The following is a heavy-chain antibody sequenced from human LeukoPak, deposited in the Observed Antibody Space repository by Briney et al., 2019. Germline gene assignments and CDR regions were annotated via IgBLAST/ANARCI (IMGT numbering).Heavy chain of an antibody. CDR3: AKGTQNGPPLHYFDY. J-gene: IGHJ4*02. CDR2: ISGSGGST. Sequence: GGSLRLSCAASGFSFSSYAMSWVRQAPGKGLEWVSAISGSGGSTYYADSVKGRFTISRDNSKNTLYLQMNSLRAEDTAVYYCAKGTQNGPPLHYFDYWGQGTLVTVSS. V-gene: IGHV3-23*01. D-gene: IGHD1-1*01. CDR1: GFSFSSYA.